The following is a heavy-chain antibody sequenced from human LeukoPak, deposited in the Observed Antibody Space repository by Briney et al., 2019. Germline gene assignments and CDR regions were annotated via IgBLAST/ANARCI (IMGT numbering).Heavy chain of an antibody. Sequence: GGSLRLSCAASGFTFSSYGMSWVRQAPGKGLEWVSAISGSGGSTYYADSVKGRFTISRDNSKNTLYLQMSSLRAEDTAVYYCAKTLAYCGGDCYPFDYWGQGTLVTVSS. CDR3: AKTLAYCGGDCYPFDY. D-gene: IGHD2-21*02. CDR1: GFTFSSYG. V-gene: IGHV3-23*01. CDR2: ISGSGGST. J-gene: IGHJ4*02.